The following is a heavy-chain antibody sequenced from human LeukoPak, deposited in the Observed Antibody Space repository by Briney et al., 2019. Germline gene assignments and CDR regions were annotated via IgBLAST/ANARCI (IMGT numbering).Heavy chain of an antibody. CDR2: LTASGETT. CDR3: AANGESTDWHWNY. D-gene: IGHD3-9*01. CDR1: GFTFSSYA. J-gene: IGHJ4*02. Sequence: GGSLRLSCAASGFTFSSYAMSWVRQAPGKGLEWVSALTASGETTYYADSVKGRFTISRDNSKNTLFLQMNGLRAEDTAVYYCAANGESTDWHWNYWGQGTLVTVSS. V-gene: IGHV3-23*01.